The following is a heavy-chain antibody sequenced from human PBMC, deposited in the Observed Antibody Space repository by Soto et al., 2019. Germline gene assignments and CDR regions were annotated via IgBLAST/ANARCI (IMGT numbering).Heavy chain of an antibody. CDR3: AREVGASSASPRGY. J-gene: IGHJ4*02. CDR2: IKQDGSEK. D-gene: IGHD6-19*01. V-gene: IGHV3-7*01. CDR1: GFTFSSYW. Sequence: EVQLVESGGGLVQPGGSLRLSCAASGFTFSSYWMSWVRQAPGKGLEWVANIKQDGSEKYYVDSVKGRFTISRDNGKNSLDLQMEILGAEDTAVYYCAREVGASSASPRGYWGQGTLVTGSS.